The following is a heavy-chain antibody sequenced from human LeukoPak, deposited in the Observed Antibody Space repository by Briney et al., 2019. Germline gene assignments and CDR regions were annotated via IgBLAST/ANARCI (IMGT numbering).Heavy chain of an antibody. CDR1: GGSISSYY. D-gene: IGHD4-17*01. CDR2: IYYSGST. J-gene: IGHJ4*02. Sequence: SETLSLTCTVSGGSISSYYWSWIRQPPGKGLEWIGYIYYSGSTNYNPSLKSRATISVDTSKNQFSLKLSSVTAADTAVYYCARDRGTTVTTNARRYFDYWGQGTLVTVSS. V-gene: IGHV4-59*01. CDR3: ARDRGTTVTTNARRYFDY.